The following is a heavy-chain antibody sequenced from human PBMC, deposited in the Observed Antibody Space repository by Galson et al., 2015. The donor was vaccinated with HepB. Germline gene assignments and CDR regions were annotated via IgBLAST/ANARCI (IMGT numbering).Heavy chain of an antibody. CDR2: ISYDGSNK. D-gene: IGHD2-15*01. CDR1: GFTFSSYG. J-gene: IGHJ3*02. V-gene: IGHV3-30*18. CDR3: AKEWGKGVVVAATHAFDI. Sequence: SLRLSCAASGFTFSSYGMHWVRQAPGKGLEWVAVISYDGSNKYYADSVKGRFTISRDNSKNTLYLQMNSLRAEDTAVYYCAKEWGKGVVVAATHAFDIWGQGTMVTVSS.